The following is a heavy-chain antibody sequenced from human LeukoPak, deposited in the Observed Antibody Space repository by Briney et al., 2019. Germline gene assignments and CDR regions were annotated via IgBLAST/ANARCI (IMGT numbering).Heavy chain of an antibody. CDR1: GFTFSSYS. D-gene: IGHD6-13*01. V-gene: IGHV3-48*01. Sequence: GGSLRLSCAASGFTFSSYSVNWVRQAPGKGLEWVSYISSSSTSIYYADSVKGRFTISRDNSKNTLYLQMNSLRAEDTAVYYCAKGEFRSFYYFDYWAREPWSPSPQ. J-gene: IGHJ4*02. CDR2: ISSSSTSI. CDR3: AKGEFRSFYYFDY.